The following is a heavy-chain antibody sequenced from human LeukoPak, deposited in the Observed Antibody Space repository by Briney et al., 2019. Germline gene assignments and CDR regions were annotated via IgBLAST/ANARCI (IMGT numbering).Heavy chain of an antibody. CDR3: ARDLRAMVRGVIITPLNY. CDR1: GYTLTELS. J-gene: IGHJ4*02. Sequence: ASVKVSCKVSGYTLTELSMHWVRQAPGQGLEWMGWINPNSGGTNYAQKFQGRVTMTRDTSISTAYMELSRLRSDDTAVYYCARDLRAMVRGVIITPLNYWGQGTLVTVSS. D-gene: IGHD3-10*01. V-gene: IGHV1-2*02. CDR2: INPNSGGT.